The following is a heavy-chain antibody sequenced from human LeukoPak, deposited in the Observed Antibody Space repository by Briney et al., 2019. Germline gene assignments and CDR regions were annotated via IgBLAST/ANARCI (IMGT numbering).Heavy chain of an antibody. Sequence: PGGSLRLSCAASGFTFSSYSMNWVRQAPGKGLEWVSSISSSSSYIYYADSVKGRFTISRDNAKNTLYLQMNSLRAEDTAVYYCAGERGDITDYWGQGTLVTVSS. J-gene: IGHJ4*02. CDR2: ISSSSSYI. D-gene: IGHD3-9*01. CDR3: AGERGDITDY. V-gene: IGHV3-21*01. CDR1: GFTFSSYS.